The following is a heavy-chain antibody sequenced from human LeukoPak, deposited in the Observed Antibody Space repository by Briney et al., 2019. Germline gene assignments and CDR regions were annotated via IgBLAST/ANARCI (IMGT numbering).Heavy chain of an antibody. CDR1: GFTFSNYW. J-gene: IGHJ4*02. Sequence: GGSLRLSCAASGFTFSNYWMHWVRHDPGKGLVWVSFINPDGSTTNYADSVKGRFTISRDNAKNALYLQMNSLRAEDTAVYYCAKDLHYGSADYWGQGTLVTASS. D-gene: IGHD3-10*01. CDR3: AKDLHYGSADY. V-gene: IGHV3-74*01. CDR2: INPDGSTT.